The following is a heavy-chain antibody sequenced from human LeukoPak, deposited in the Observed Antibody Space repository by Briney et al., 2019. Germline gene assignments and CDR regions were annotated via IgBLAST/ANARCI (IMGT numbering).Heavy chain of an antibody. J-gene: IGHJ4*02. Sequence: SETLSLTCTVSGDSISSGNYWGWIRQPPGKGLEWIGSIFHTGSTYFNLSLKSRVTISADTSKNQFSLKVSSVTAADTAVYYCARGGVMLDYWGQGTLVTVSS. CDR2: IFHTGST. V-gene: IGHV4-38-2*02. CDR1: GDSISSGNY. D-gene: IGHD2-8*01. CDR3: ARGGVMLDY.